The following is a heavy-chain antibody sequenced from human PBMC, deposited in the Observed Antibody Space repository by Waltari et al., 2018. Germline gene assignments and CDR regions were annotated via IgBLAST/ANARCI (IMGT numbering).Heavy chain of an antibody. V-gene: IGHV1-46*01. CDR2: INPSGGSR. D-gene: IGHD6-6*01. J-gene: IGHJ4*02. CDR3: ARPPYSSSSGGDFDY. Sequence: QVQLVQSGAEVKKPGASVKVSCKASGYTFTSYYMHWVRQAPGQGLEWVGIINPSGGSRSYEQKFQGRVTMTRDTSTSTVYMELSSLRSEDTAVYYCARPPYSSSSGGDFDYWGQGTLVTVSS. CDR1: GYTFTSYY.